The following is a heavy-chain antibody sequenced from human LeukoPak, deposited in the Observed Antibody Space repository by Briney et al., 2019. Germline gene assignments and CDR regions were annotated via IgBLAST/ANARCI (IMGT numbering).Heavy chain of an antibody. J-gene: IGHJ3*02. Sequence: GASVKVSCTASGYTFSSYDINWVRQAPGQGLEWMGWISAYNGNTNYAQKLQGGVTMTTDTSTSTAYMELRSLRSDDTAVYYCARDSPNYGDSLAFDIWGQGTMVTVSS. D-gene: IGHD4-17*01. CDR3: ARDSPNYGDSLAFDI. CDR2: ISAYNGNT. CDR1: GYTFSSYD. V-gene: IGHV1-18*01.